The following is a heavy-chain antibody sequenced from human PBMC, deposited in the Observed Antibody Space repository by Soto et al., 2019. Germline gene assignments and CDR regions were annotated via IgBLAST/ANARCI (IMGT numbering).Heavy chain of an antibody. J-gene: IGHJ4*02. Sequence: QVQLVQSGAEVKMPGASVKLSCKASGYTFTSNYIHWVRQAPGRGLEWMGIINPSGGVTSHNYAQEFQGRAIMTVDTSTTTVDMELSRLRSEDTAVYYCARDRRHSSGLLDNWGQGALVTVSS. CDR1: GYTFTSNY. CDR2: INPSGGVT. CDR3: ARDRRHSSGLLDN. D-gene: IGHD3-22*01. V-gene: IGHV1-46*01.